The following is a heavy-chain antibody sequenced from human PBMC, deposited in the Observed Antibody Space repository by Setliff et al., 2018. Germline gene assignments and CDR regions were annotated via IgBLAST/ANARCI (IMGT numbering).Heavy chain of an antibody. J-gene: IGHJ4*02. CDR3: ARSFSRREKFLLDY. Sequence: SETLSLTCAVSGYSITSGYYWGWIRQPPGKGLEWIGSLYHSGSTNYNPSLKSRVTISMDTSKNQFSLKVSSVTAADTAVYYCARSFSRREKFLLDYWGQGALVTVSS. CDR1: GYSITSGYY. CDR2: LYHSGST. V-gene: IGHV4-38-2*01.